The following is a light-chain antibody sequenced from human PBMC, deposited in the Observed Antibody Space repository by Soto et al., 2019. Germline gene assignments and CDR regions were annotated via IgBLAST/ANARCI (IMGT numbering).Light chain of an antibody. CDR1: LSVSSNY. V-gene: IGKV3-20*01. J-gene: IGKJ3*01. CDR3: QPYGSSPFT. Sequence: ESVLTQSPGTLSLSPGERATLSCRASLSVSSNYLAWFQQIPGQAPRLLIHGTFSRATGIPDRFSGSGSGTDFTLTISRMEPEDFAVYYCQPYGSSPFTFGPGTKVDIK. CDR2: GTF.